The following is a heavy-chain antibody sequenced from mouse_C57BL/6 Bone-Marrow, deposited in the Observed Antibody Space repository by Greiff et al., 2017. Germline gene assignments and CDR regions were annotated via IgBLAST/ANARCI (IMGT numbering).Heavy chain of an antibody. Sequence: QVQLQQPGAELVMPGASVKLSCKASGYTFTSYWMHWVQQRPGQGLEWIGEIDPYDSYTNYNQKFKGKSTLTVDKSSSTAYMQLSSLTSEDAAVYCCARPPSGNYGWYFDVWGTGTTVTVSS. J-gene: IGHJ1*03. CDR1: GYTFTSYW. CDR3: ARPPSGNYGWYFDV. V-gene: IGHV1-69*01. D-gene: IGHD2-1*01. CDR2: IDPYDSYT.